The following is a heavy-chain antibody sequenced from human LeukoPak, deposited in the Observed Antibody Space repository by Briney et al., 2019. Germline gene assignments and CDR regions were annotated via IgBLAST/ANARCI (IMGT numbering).Heavy chain of an antibody. J-gene: IGHJ4*02. CDR1: GGSFSGDY. V-gene: IGHV4-34*01. CDR2: INHSGST. Sequence: SETLSLTCAVYGGSFSGDYWSWIRQPAGKGVEWIGEINHSGSTNYNPSLKSRVTISVDTSKNQFSLKLSSVTAADTAVYYCARGRGYYDSSGYYYRPLFDYWGQGTLVTVSS. CDR3: ARGRGYYDSSGYYYRPLFDY. D-gene: IGHD3-22*01.